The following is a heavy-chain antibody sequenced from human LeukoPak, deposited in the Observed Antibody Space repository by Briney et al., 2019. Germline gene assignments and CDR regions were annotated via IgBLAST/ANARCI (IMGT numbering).Heavy chain of an antibody. Sequence: GDSVKVSCKASGYTFTGYYMHWVRQAPGQGLEWMGWINPNSGGTNYAQKFQGRVTMTRDTSISTAYMELSRLRSDDTAVYYCASPYYYDSSGYYRGFDYWGQGTLVTVSS. D-gene: IGHD3-22*01. V-gene: IGHV1-2*02. CDR3: ASPYYYDSSGYYRGFDY. CDR2: INPNSGGT. J-gene: IGHJ4*02. CDR1: GYTFTGYY.